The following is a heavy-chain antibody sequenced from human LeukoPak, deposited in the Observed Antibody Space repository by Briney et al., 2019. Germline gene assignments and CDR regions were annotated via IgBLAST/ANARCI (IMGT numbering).Heavy chain of an antibody. J-gene: IGHJ4*02. Sequence: PGGSLRLSCAASGFTFSNYGMEWVRQAPGKELEWVAFIRHDVSEKYYADSVKGRFTISRDNSKNTLYLQMNSLRAEDTAVYYCAKAGGYSSGWFAPSFDYWGQGTLVTVSS. CDR1: GFTFSNYG. CDR3: AKAGGYSSGWFAPSFDY. V-gene: IGHV3-30*02. CDR2: IRHDVSEK. D-gene: IGHD6-19*01.